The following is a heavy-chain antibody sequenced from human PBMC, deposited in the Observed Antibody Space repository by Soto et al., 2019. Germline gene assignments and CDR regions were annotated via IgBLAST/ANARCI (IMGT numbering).Heavy chain of an antibody. CDR1: GFTFNTYV. D-gene: IGHD1-26*01. Sequence: QVQLVQSGAEVKKPGASVTVSCQASGFTFNTYVITWVRQAPGQGLEWLGWLSVYHGNTNYAQKVQGRVTMTTATSTSTADMELRRLRSDDTAVYYCERGGSGRYRMFDYWGQGTLVSVSS. CDR2: LSVYHGNT. CDR3: ERGGSGRYRMFDY. V-gene: IGHV1-18*01. J-gene: IGHJ4*02.